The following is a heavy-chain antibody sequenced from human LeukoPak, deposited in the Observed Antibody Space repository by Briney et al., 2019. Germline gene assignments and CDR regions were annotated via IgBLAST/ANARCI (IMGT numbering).Heavy chain of an antibody. D-gene: IGHD2-15*01. CDR3: ARHEPSYCSGGSCYSIDD. Sequence: SVKVSCKASGYTFTSYYTYWVRQAPGKGLEWMGIINPSGGNTNYAQKVQGRVTMTRDTSTSTVYMELSSLRSEDTAVYYCARHEPSYCSGGSCYSIDDWGKGTLVTVSS. J-gene: IGHJ4*02. CDR2: INPSGGNT. CDR1: GYTFTSYY. V-gene: IGHV1-46*01.